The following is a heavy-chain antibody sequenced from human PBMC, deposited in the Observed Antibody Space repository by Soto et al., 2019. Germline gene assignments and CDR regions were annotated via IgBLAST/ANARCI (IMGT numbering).Heavy chain of an antibody. Sequence: GLEWMGWISAYNGNTNYAQKLQGRVTMTTDTSTSTAYMELRSLRSDDAAVYYCARGDFYDILTGYYRAFDYWGQGTLVTVSS. D-gene: IGHD3-9*01. V-gene: IGHV1-18*01. CDR3: ARGDFYDILTGYYRAFDY. CDR2: ISAYNGNT. J-gene: IGHJ4*02.